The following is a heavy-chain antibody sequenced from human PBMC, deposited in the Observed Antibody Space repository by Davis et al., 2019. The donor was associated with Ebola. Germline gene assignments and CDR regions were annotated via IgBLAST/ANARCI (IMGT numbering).Heavy chain of an antibody. CDR1: GFTFNNFA. CDR2: ITSNGGST. Sequence: GGSLRLSCSASGFTFNNFAIHWVRQAPGKGLEYVSVITSNGGSTNYADSVKGRFTISRDNSKNTLFLQMTSLRPEDTAVYYCVKDGFCISSTCYRGWFDPWGQGTLVTVSS. V-gene: IGHV3-64D*06. D-gene: IGHD2-2*03. CDR3: VKDGFCISSTCYRGWFDP. J-gene: IGHJ5*02.